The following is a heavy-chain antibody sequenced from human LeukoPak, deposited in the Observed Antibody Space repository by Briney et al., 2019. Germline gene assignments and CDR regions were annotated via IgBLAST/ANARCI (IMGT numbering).Heavy chain of an antibody. CDR2: ISGSGGST. CDR3: AKRYSYGLIHCYGMDV. D-gene: IGHD5-18*01. CDR1: GFTFSSYA. Sequence: PGGPLRLSCAASGFTFSSYAMSWVRQAPGKGLEWVSAISGSGGSTYYADSVKGRFTISRDNSKNTLYLQMNSLRAEDTAVYYCAKRYSYGLIHCYGMDVWGQGTTVTVSS. J-gene: IGHJ6*02. V-gene: IGHV3-23*01.